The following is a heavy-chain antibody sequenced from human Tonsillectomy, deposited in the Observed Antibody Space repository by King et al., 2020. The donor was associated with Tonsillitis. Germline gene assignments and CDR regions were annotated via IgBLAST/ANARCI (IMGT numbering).Heavy chain of an antibody. CDR2: IYPDDSDT. CDR3: ARHSRLGEPFDY. D-gene: IGHD3-10*01. CDR1: GYSCTSYW. J-gene: IGHJ4*02. V-gene: IGHV5-51*01. Sequence: RLGQSGAEVNKRGESLQISCKGSGYSCTSYWIGWVRQMPGKGLEWMGIIYPDDSDTRYSPSLQGRVIMSVAKSISTAYLQWSSLKASDTAIYYCARHSRLGEPFDYWGQGTLVTVSS.